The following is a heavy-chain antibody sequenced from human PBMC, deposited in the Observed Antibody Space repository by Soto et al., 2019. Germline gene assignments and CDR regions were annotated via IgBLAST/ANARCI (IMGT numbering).Heavy chain of an antibody. Sequence: SETLSLTCAVSGGSISSSNWWSWVRQPPGKGLEWIGEIYHSGSTNYNPSLKSRVTISVDKSKNQFSLKLSSVTAADTAVYYCARKAGEPYDFWSGNGGMDVRGQGTTVTVSS. D-gene: IGHD3-3*01. CDR3: ARKAGEPYDFWSGNGGMDV. CDR2: IYHSGST. CDR1: GGSISSSNW. V-gene: IGHV4-4*02. J-gene: IGHJ6*02.